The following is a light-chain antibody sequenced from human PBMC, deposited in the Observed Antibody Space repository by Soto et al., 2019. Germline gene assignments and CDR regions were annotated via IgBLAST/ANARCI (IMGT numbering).Light chain of an antibody. CDR1: QGISSY. CDR3: HQLNSYPRT. CDR2: AAS. J-gene: IGKJ2*01. V-gene: IGKV1-9*01. Sequence: DIQLTQSPSFLSASVGDRVTITCRASQGISSYLAWYQQKPGKAPKLLIYAASTLQSGVPSRLSGSGSGTEFTLTISSLQPEDFATYYCHQLNSYPRTFGQGTKLEIK.